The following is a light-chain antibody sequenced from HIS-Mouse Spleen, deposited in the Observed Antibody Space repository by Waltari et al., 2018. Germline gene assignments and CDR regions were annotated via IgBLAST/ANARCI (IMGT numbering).Light chain of an antibody. V-gene: IGLV3-21*03. CDR3: QVWDSSSDHVV. Sequence: SYVLTQPPSVSVAPGKTARITCGGNNIGSKSVHWYQQKPGQAPVLVVYDDSDRPSGLAGRCSGSNSGNTATLTSSRVEAGDEADYYCQVWDSSSDHVVFGGGTKLTVL. CDR2: DDS. CDR1: NIGSKS. J-gene: IGLJ2*01.